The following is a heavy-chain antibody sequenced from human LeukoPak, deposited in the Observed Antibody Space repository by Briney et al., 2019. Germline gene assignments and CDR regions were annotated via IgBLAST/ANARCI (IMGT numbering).Heavy chain of an antibody. CDR3: AKGHSTTGWYFDL. V-gene: IGHV3-30*18. Sequence: GGSLRLSCAASGFTFSSYGMHWVRQAPGKGLEWLAVISYDGSYTYEADSVKGRVTLSRDNSKNTLSVQMNSLRPEDTAVYFCAKGHSTTGWYFDLWGRGTLVTVSS. CDR1: GFTFSSYG. D-gene: IGHD2/OR15-2a*01. J-gene: IGHJ2*01. CDR2: ISYDGSYT.